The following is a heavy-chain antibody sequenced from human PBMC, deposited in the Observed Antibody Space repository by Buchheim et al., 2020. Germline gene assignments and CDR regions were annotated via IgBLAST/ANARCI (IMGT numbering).Heavy chain of an antibody. D-gene: IGHD6-13*01. J-gene: IGHJ4*02. CDR2: IWYDGSNK. CDR1: GFTFSSYG. Sequence: QVQLVESGGGVVQPGRSLRLSCAASGFTFSSYGMHWVRQAPGKGLEWVAVIWYDGSNKYYADSVKGRFTISRDNSKNTLYLQMNSLRAEDTAVYYGARVGRQQQLYFDYWGQGTL. CDR3: ARVGRQQQLYFDY. V-gene: IGHV3-33*01.